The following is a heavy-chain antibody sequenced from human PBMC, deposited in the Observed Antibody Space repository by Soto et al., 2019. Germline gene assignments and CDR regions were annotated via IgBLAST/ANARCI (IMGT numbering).Heavy chain of an antibody. CDR3: ARPSSSGWYGDFDY. J-gene: IGHJ4*02. Sequence: LRLSCAASGFAFSSYAMHWVRRAPGKGLEWVAVISYDASNKYYADSVKGRFTISRDNSKKTMYLQMSSLRAEDTAVYYCARPSSSGWYGDFDYWGQGTLVTVSS. D-gene: IGHD6-19*01. CDR1: GFAFSSYA. CDR2: ISYDASNK. V-gene: IGHV3-30-3*01.